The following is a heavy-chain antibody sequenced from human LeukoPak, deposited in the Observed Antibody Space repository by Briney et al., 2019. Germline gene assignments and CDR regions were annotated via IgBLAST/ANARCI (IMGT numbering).Heavy chain of an antibody. J-gene: IGHJ4*02. V-gene: IGHV1-18*01. CDR2: ISAYNGNT. CDR1: GYTFTSYG. Sequence: ASVKVSCKASGYTFTSYGISWVRQATGQGLEWRGWISAYNGNTNYAQKLQGRVTMTTDTSTSTAYMELRSLRSDDTAVYYCARGDYDILTGYYLDYWGQGTLVTVSS. CDR3: ARGDYDILTGYYLDY. D-gene: IGHD3-9*01.